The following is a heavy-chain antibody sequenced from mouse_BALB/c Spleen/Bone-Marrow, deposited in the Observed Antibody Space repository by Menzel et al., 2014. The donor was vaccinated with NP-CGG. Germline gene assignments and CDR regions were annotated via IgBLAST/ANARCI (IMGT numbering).Heavy chain of an antibody. V-gene: IGHV5-6*02. CDR3: ARRRDYDYFDY. CDR1: GFTFSNYG. CDR2: ISSGGTYT. D-gene: IGHD2-4*01. Sequence: EVKLMESGGDLVKPGGSLKLSCAASGFTFSNYGMSWVRQIPDKRLEWVETISSGGTYTFYPDSVKGQFTISRDNTKNTLTLQMTSLKSEDTAMYYCARRRDYDYFDYWGQGTTLTVSS. J-gene: IGHJ2*01.